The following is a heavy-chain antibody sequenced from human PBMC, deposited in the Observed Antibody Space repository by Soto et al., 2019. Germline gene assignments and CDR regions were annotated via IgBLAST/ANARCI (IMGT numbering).Heavy chain of an antibody. D-gene: IGHD6-19*01. CDR2: IVPMFDTP. CDR1: GGTFSTTA. Sequence: QVQLVQSGAEVKKPGSSVKVSCKASGGTFSTTAFSWVRQAPGQGLEWVGGIVPMFDTPVYAQKFQDRVTITADGYTTTAYMELRSLTSDDTAVYFCAGERSNRPVAGSAAFEIWGQGTQVTVSS. J-gene: IGHJ3*02. CDR3: AGERSNRPVAGSAAFEI. V-gene: IGHV1-69*01.